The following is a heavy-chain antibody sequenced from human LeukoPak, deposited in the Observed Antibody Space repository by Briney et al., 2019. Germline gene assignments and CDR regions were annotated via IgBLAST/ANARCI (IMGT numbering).Heavy chain of an antibody. CDR3: ARAPLWFGESHYYYYMDV. Sequence: SETLSLTCTVSGGSISSGNYYWSWIRQPAGKGLEWIGRIYTSGSTNYNPSLKSRVTISVDTSKNQFSLKLSSVTAADTAVYYCARAPLWFGESHYYYYMDVWGKGTTVTISS. D-gene: IGHD3-10*01. J-gene: IGHJ6*03. CDR2: IYTSGST. V-gene: IGHV4-61*02. CDR1: GGSISSGNYY.